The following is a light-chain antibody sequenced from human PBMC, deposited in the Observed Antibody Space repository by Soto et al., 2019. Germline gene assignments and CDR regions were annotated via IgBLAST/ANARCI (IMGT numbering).Light chain of an antibody. J-gene: IGLJ3*02. CDR1: SSDVGGYNY. V-gene: IGLV2-8*01. CDR2: EVS. CDR3: SSYAGSNNLGV. Sequence: QSALTQPPSASGSPGQSVTISCTGTSSDVGGYNYVSWYQQHPGKAPKLMIYEVSKRPSGVPDRFSGSKSGNTASLTVSGLQPEDEADYYCSSYAGSNNLGVFGGGTKLTV.